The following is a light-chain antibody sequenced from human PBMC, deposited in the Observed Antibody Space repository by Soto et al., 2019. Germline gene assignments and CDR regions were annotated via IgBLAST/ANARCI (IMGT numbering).Light chain of an antibody. CDR3: QQYNNWPPYT. Sequence: EIVMTQSPATLSVSPGERATLSCRASQSVGRDLAWYQQKPGQAPRLLIYGASTRATDIPTRFSGSGSGTEFTLTISSLQSEDFAVYDCQQYNNWPPYTFGQGTKLEI. V-gene: IGKV3-15*01. J-gene: IGKJ2*01. CDR2: GAS. CDR1: QSVGRD.